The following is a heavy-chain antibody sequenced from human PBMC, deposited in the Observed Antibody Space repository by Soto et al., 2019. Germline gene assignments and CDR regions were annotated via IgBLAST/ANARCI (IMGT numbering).Heavy chain of an antibody. Sequence: EVQLVESGGGLVQPGGSLKLSCAASGFTFSGSDMYWGRQASGKGLEWVGRIRGKANSYATAYAASVKGRFTLSRDDSKNTAYLQMNSLKTEDTAVYYCTRRDRIAAAGTGCDYVGQGTLVTVSS. J-gene: IGHJ4*02. V-gene: IGHV3-73*01. CDR2: IRGKANSYAT. CDR1: GFTFSGSD. D-gene: IGHD6-13*01. CDR3: TRRDRIAAAGTGCDY.